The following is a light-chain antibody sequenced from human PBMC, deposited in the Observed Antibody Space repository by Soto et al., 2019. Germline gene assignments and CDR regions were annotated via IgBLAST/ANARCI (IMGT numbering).Light chain of an antibody. CDR3: SSYTDTSTI. Sequence: QSVLTQPASVSGSPGQSITISCTGTSSDVGSYNLVSWYQQHPGKAPKLMIFEVSYRPSGVSNRFSGSKSGNTASLTISGLQAEDEADYYCSSYTDTSTIFGGGTKVTVL. CDR2: EVS. V-gene: IGLV2-14*02. J-gene: IGLJ2*01. CDR1: SSDVGSYNL.